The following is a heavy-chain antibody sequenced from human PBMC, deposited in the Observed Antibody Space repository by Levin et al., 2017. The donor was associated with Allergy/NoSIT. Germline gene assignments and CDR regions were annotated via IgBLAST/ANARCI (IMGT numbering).Heavy chain of an antibody. D-gene: IGHD3-10*01. Sequence: PGGSLRLSCAASGFTFSSYGMHWVRQAPGKGLEWVAVISYDGSNKYYADSVKGRFTISRDNSKNTLYLQMNSLRAEDTAVYYCAKDRAVRGVILDYWGQGTLVTVSS. J-gene: IGHJ4*02. V-gene: IGHV3-30*18. CDR2: ISYDGSNK. CDR1: GFTFSSYG. CDR3: AKDRAVRGVILDY.